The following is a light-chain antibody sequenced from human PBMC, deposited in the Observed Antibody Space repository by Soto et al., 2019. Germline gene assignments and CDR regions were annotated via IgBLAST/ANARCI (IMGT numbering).Light chain of an antibody. V-gene: IGKV3-15*01. Sequence: VMTQAPSTLSWSPVEGATLSCRASQTINNNIAWYQLKDGQVPRLLIYGASTRATDIPARFSGSGSGTEFTLTVSSLQSEDFAEYHCQQYNNWPQTFGQGTKVDIK. CDR3: QQYNNWPQT. J-gene: IGKJ1*01. CDR1: QTINNN. CDR2: GAS.